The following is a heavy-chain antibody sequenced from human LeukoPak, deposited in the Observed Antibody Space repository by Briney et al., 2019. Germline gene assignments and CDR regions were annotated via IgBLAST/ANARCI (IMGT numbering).Heavy chain of an antibody. CDR2: ISRGSSYI. CDR3: ARDSLDGGATDY. J-gene: IGHJ4*02. CDR1: GFTFSSYS. D-gene: IGHD1-1*01. Sequence: GGSLRLSCAASGFTFSSYSMNWVRQAPGKGLEWVSSISRGSSYIYYADSVKGRFTISRDNAKNSLYLQMNSLRAEDTAVYYCARDSLDGGATDYWGQGTLVTVSS. V-gene: IGHV3-21*01.